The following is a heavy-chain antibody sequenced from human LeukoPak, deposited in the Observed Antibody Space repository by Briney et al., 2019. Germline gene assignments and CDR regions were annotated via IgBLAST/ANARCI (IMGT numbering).Heavy chain of an antibody. V-gene: IGHV3-23*01. CDR1: GFTFSSYA. CDR2: ISGSGGST. Sequence: GSLRLSCAASGFTFSSYAMSWVRRAPGKGLEWVSAISGSGGSTYYADSVKGRFTISTDNSKNTLYLQMNSLRAEDTAVYYCAKMGSSGSYRVYWGQGTLVTVSS. J-gene: IGHJ4*02. D-gene: IGHD1-26*01. CDR3: AKMGSSGSYRVY.